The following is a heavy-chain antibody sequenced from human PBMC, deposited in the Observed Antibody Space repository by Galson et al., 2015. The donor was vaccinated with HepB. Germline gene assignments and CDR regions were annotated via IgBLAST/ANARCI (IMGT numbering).Heavy chain of an antibody. CDR3: AKGEAVAGTEADY. CDR2: ISYDGSNK. CDR1: GFTFSSYA. D-gene: IGHD6-19*01. J-gene: IGHJ4*02. V-gene: IGHV3-30-3*01. Sequence: SLRLSCAASGFTFSSYAMHWVRQAPGKGLEWVAVISYDGSNKYYADSVKGRFTISRDNSKNTLYLQMNSLRAEDTAVYYCAKGEAVAGTEADYWGQGTLVTVSS.